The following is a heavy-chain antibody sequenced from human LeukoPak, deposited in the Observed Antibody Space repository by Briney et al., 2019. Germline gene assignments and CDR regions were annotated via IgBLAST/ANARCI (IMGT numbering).Heavy chain of an antibody. Sequence: GGSLRLSCAASGFIFSQYSMSWVRQAPGKGLEWVSHIRSSSETFYADSVKGRFTISRDNARNSLYLQMNNLRGEDTAIYYCARDAGNSGYGCDLWGQGTLVTVSS. J-gene: IGHJ5*02. D-gene: IGHD5-12*01. CDR1: GFIFSQYS. CDR3: ARDAGNSGYGCDL. CDR2: IRSSSET. V-gene: IGHV3-48*01.